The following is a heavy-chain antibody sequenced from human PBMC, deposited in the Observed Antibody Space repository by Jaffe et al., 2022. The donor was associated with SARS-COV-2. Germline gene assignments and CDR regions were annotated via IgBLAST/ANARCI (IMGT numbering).Heavy chain of an antibody. D-gene: IGHD1-26*01. CDR2: ISGSGTTI. CDR1: GFTFSDYA. V-gene: IGHV3-23*04. J-gene: IGHJ5*01. CDR3: AKDAYTGNYGRIFGS. Sequence: EVQLVESGGGLIQPGGSLRLSCAASGFTFSDYAVTWVRRAPGKGLQWVSTISGSGTTIYYADSVKGRFTISRDNSKNTLYLQMNSLRAEDTAIYYCAKDAYTGNYGRIFGSWGQGTLVSVSS.